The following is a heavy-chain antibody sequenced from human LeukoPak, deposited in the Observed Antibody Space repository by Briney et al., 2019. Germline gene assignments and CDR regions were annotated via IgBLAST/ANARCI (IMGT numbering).Heavy chain of an antibody. J-gene: IGHJ4*02. CDR3: ARGLYGGPVMSFDY. D-gene: IGHD4-23*01. V-gene: IGHV1-8*03. CDR1: GYTFTSYD. CDR2: MNPNSGNT. Sequence: APVKVSCKASGYTFTSYDINWVRQATGQGLEWMGWMNPNSGNTGYAQKFQGRVTITRNTSISTAYMELSSLRSEDTAVYYCARGLYGGPVMSFDYWGQGTLVTVSS.